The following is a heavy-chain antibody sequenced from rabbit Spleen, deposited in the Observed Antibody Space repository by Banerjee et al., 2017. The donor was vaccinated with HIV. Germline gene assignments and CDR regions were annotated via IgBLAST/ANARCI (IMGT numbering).Heavy chain of an antibody. V-gene: IGHV1S45*01. CDR3: ARNYVNAFDP. CDR1: GFSFSSNW. Sequence: TLTCTVSGFSFSSNWICWVRQAPGKGLEWIACIDTNDGDTDYANWPKGRFTISKTSSTTVTLQMTSLTAADTATYFCARNYVNAFDPWGQGTLVTVS. D-gene: IGHD1-1*01. J-gene: IGHJ2*01. CDR2: IDTNDGDT.